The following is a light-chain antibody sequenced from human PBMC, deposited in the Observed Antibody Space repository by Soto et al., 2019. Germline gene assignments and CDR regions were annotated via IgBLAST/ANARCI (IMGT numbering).Light chain of an antibody. Sequence: DIQMTQSPSSLSASVGDRVTITCRASQGINKYLAWYQQKPGKAPKLLIFAASTLQSGVPSRFGGSGSGTDFPLIISSLQPEDVASYYCQRYYSVRLFTFGPGTKVDI. CDR3: QRYYSVRLFT. V-gene: IGKV1-27*01. J-gene: IGKJ3*01. CDR2: AAS. CDR1: QGINKY.